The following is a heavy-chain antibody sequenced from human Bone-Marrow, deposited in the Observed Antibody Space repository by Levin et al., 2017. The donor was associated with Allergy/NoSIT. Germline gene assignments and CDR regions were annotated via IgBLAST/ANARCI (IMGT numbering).Heavy chain of an antibody. CDR2: IYSGGST. J-gene: IGHJ4*02. V-gene: IGHV4-31*02. D-gene: IGHD1-26*01. CDR3: ARGWGIVAATFDS. CDR1: GDSISRGVYF. Sequence: SETLSLTCTVSGDSISRGVYFWSWIRQSPGKGLEWMGYIYSGGSTYYNLALESRPTMSVDPSKNQFSLNLRSLTAAESAVYYCARGWGIVAATFDSWGQGTLVTVSS.